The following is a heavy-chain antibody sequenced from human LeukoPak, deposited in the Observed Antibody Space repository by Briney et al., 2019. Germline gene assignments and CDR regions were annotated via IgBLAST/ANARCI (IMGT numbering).Heavy chain of an antibody. V-gene: IGHV3-7*04. D-gene: IGHD2-15*01. CDR3: VRSRYCSVGRCYSDY. CDR2: IKLDGSEK. Sequence: GGSLRLSCAASGFTFSNYWMNWVRQAPGKGREGVANIKLDGSEKYYVDSVKGRFTISRDNAKNSLYLQMNRLRAEDTAVYYCVRSRYCSVGRCYSDYWGQGTLVTVSS. J-gene: IGHJ4*02. CDR1: GFTFSNYW.